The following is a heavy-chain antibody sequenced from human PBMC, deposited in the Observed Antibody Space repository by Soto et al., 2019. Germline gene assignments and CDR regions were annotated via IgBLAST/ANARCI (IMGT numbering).Heavy chain of an antibody. J-gene: IGHJ4*02. CDR3: AKDHRAQYYFDY. CDR2: ISYDGSNK. D-gene: IGHD3-10*01. V-gene: IGHV3-30*18. CDR1: GFTFSSYG. Sequence: SLRLSCAASGFTFSSYGMHWVRQAPGKGLEWVAVISYDGSNKYYADSVKGRFTISRDNSKNTLYLQMNSLRAEDTAVYYCAKDHRAQYYFDYWGQGTLVTVSS.